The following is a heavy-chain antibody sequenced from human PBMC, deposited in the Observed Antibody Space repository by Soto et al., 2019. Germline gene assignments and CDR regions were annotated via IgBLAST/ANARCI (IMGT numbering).Heavy chain of an antibody. Sequence: SETLSLTCTVSGGSINNGDYYWSWIRQPPGKGLEWIGYINYSGSTNYNPSLKNRVTISVDTSKNQFSLKLSSVTAADTAVYYCARLGSATEPDYWGRGTLVTVSS. D-gene: IGHD3-10*01. CDR3: ARLGSATEPDY. J-gene: IGHJ4*02. CDR1: GGSINNGDYY. V-gene: IGHV4-61*08. CDR2: INYSGST.